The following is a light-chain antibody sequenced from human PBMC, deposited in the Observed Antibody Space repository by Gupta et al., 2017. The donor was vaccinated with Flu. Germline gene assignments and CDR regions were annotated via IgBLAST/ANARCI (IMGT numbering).Light chain of an antibody. CDR1: TRPVTNGHY. J-gene: IGLJ3*02. CDR2: DTS. V-gene: IGLV7-46*01. CDR3: LLSFRGARPV. Sequence: QAGVTQERQLPVSPGGTVTLPCGSSTRPVTNGHYPYWLQQKPGPAPRTSIYDTSNIRPWTPARFSGSLLGEKAALTLWGAPPEDEGDYYCLLSFRGARPVFGGGTRLTVL.